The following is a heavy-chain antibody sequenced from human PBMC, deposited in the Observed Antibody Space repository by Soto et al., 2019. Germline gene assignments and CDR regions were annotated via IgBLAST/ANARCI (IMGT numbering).Heavy chain of an antibody. CDR3: ARVPQYYDSSGYGY. V-gene: IGHV3-48*02. CDR2: ISSSSSTI. CDR1: GFTFSSYS. J-gene: IGHJ4*02. D-gene: IGHD3-22*01. Sequence: EVQLVESGGGLVQPGGFLRLSCAASGFTFSSYSMNWVRQAPGKGLEWVSYISSSSSTIYYADSVKGRFTISRDNAKNSLYLKMNSLRDEDTAVYYCARVPQYYDSSGYGYWGQGTLVTVSS.